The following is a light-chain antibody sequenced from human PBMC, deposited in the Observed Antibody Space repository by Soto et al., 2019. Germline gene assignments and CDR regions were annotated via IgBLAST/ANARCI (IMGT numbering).Light chain of an antibody. CDR2: DAS. J-gene: IGKJ4*01. Sequence: DIQMTQSPSSLSASVGDRVTITCQASQDISNYLNWYQQKPGKAPKLLIYDASNLETGVPSRFSGSGSGTDFTFTISSLQPEDIATYYCQNYNSAPLTFGGGTKVDIK. CDR1: QDISNY. CDR3: QNYNSAPLT. V-gene: IGKV1-33*01.